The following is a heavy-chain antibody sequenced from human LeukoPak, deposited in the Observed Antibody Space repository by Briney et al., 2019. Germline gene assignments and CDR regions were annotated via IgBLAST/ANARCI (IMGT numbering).Heavy chain of an antibody. CDR3: AKSYYDFWSGYWGAFDI. D-gene: IGHD3-3*01. V-gene: IGHV3-30*18. Sequence: GRSLRLSCAASGFTFSSYGMHWVRQAPGKGLEWVAVISYDGSNKYYADSVKGRFTISRDNSKNTLYLQMNSLRAEDTAVYYCAKSYYDFWSGYWGAFDIWGQGTMVTVSS. CDR2: ISYDGSNK. J-gene: IGHJ3*02. CDR1: GFTFSSYG.